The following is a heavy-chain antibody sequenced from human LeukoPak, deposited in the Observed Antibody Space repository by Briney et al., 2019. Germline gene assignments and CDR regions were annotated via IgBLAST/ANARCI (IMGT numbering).Heavy chain of an antibody. Sequence: ASVTVSCKASGYTFTSYYMHWVRQAPGQGLEWMEIINPSGGSTSYAQKFQGRVTMTRDTSTSTVYMELSSLRSEDTAVYYCAREGGYCSGGSCSGSAFDIWGQGTMVTVSS. CDR1: GYTFTSYY. CDR3: AREGGYCSGGSCSGSAFDI. CDR2: INPSGGST. J-gene: IGHJ3*02. V-gene: IGHV1-46*03. D-gene: IGHD2-15*01.